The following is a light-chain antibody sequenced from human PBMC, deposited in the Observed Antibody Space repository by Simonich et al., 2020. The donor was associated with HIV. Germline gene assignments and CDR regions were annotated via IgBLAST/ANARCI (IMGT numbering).Light chain of an antibody. CDR2: AGT. CDR3: SSYTTSSTLV. CDR1: SSDDGGYKY. V-gene: IGLV2-14*03. J-gene: IGLJ3*02. Sequence: QSALTQPASVSGSPGPSTTLSCTETSSDDGGYKYVSWYQQHPGKAPQLMIYAGTKRPAGVSNRFSGSKSGNTASLTISGLQAEDEADYYCSSYTTSSTLVFGGGTKLTVL.